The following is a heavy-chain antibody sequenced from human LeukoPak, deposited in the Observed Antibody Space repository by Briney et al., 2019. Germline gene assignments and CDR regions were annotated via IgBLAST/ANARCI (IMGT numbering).Heavy chain of an antibody. D-gene: IGHD6-19*01. CDR2: LSSSGSTI. CDR3: ARANGWYLRNYFDY. Sequence: PGGSLRLSCVASGFMFSSHNMNWVRQAPGKGLEGISYLSSSGSTIYYEDSVQGRFTISRDNAKKSLYLQMDSLRAEDTAVYYCARANGWYLRNYFDYWGQGILVTVSS. V-gene: IGHV3-48*01. CDR1: GFMFSSHN. J-gene: IGHJ4*02.